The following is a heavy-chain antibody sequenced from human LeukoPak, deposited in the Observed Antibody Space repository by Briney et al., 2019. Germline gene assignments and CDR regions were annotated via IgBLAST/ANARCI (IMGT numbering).Heavy chain of an antibody. Sequence: ASVKDSCKASGYSFMNYGISWVRQAPGQGLDYMGWISPYNGGTNYAQIFQGRVTMTTDTSTSTAHMELRSLRSDDTAVYYCARTKGMDVWGQGTTVTVSS. CDR3: ARTKGMDV. CDR1: GYSFMNYG. CDR2: ISPYNGGT. V-gene: IGHV1-18*01. J-gene: IGHJ6*02.